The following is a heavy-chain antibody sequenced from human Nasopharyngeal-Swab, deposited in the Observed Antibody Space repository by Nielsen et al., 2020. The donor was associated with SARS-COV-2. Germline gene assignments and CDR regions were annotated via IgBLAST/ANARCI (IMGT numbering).Heavy chain of an antibody. D-gene: IGHD3-22*01. V-gene: IGHV3-69-1*01. CDR2: ITSGNSV. CDR3: ARSRGVTITMIVVDAYDAFDI. Sequence: WIRQPPGKGLQWISYITSGNSVQYADSVKGRFTISRDNAKNSLYLQMNSLRAEDTAVYYCARSRGVTITMIVVDAYDAFDIWGQGTMVTVSS. J-gene: IGHJ3*02.